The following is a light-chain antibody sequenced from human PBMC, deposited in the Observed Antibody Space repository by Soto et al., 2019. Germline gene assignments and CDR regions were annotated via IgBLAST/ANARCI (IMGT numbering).Light chain of an antibody. J-gene: IGLJ1*01. V-gene: IGLV2-14*01. CDR1: SSDVGGYNY. CDR3: SSYTSSSIYV. CDR2: DVS. Sequence: QSVLTQPASVSGSPGQSITISCTGTSSDVGGYNYVSWYQQHPDKAPKLMIYDVSNGPSGVSNRFSGSKSGNTASLTISGLQAEDEADYYCSSYTSSSIYVFGTGTKVTVL.